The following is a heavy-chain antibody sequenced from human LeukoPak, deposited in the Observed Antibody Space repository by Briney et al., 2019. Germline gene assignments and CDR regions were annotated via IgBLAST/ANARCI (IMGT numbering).Heavy chain of an antibody. V-gene: IGHV3-7*01. Sequence: PGGSLRLSCAASGFTFKTYWMSWVRQAPGKGLEWVANINQDGSEKYYVDSVKGRFTISRDNDKNSLYLQMNSLRAEDTAVYYCARERYFSSGNCYSDYWGQGTLVTVSS. CDR2: INQDGSEK. CDR1: GFTFKTYW. J-gene: IGHJ4*02. CDR3: ARERYFSSGNCYSDY. D-gene: IGHD2-15*01.